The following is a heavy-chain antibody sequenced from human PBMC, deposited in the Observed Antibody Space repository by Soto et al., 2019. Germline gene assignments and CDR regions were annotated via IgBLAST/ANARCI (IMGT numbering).Heavy chain of an antibody. Sequence: EVQLVESGGGLVQPGRSLRLSCAASGFTFGDYDMHWVRQAPGKGLEWVSCISWNSGSIGYADSVKGRFTISRDNAKNSLYLQMNSLRAEDTALYYCAKDVSSGWYGVLDYWGQGTLVTVSS. CDR3: AKDVSSGWYGVLDY. CDR2: ISWNSGSI. V-gene: IGHV3-9*01. CDR1: GFTFGDYD. J-gene: IGHJ4*03. D-gene: IGHD6-19*01.